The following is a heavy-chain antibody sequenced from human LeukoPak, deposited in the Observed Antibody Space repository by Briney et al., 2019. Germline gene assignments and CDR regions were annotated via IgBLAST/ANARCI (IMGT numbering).Heavy chain of an antibody. CDR1: GGSFSGYY. CDR3: ARRDVVPAAVRSPGGPYMDV. D-gene: IGHD2-2*01. Sequence: PSETLSLTCAVYGGSFSGYYWSWIRQPPGKGLEWIGEINHSGSTNYNPSLKSRVTISVDTSKNQFSLKLSSVTAADTAVYYCARRDVVPAAVRSPGGPYMDVWGKGTTVTVSS. CDR2: INHSGST. V-gene: IGHV4-34*01. J-gene: IGHJ6*03.